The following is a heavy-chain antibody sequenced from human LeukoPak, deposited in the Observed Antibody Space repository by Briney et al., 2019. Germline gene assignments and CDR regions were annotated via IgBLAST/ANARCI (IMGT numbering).Heavy chain of an antibody. V-gene: IGHV3-66*01. CDR1: GFTVSSNY. CDR2: IYSGGTT. D-gene: IGHD2-21*02. Sequence: GGSLRLSCAASGFTVSSNYMSWVRQAPGKGLEWVSVIYSGGTTYYADFVKGRFTISRDNSKNTLYLQMNSLRAEDTAVYYCARVLVTAYGNWFDPWGQGTLVTVSS. CDR3: ARVLVTAYGNWFDP. J-gene: IGHJ5*02.